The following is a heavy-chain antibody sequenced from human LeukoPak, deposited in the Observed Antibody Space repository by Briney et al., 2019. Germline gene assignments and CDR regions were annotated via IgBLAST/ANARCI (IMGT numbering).Heavy chain of an antibody. V-gene: IGHV3-74*01. CDR3: ARPQDGYNGFDC. J-gene: IGHJ4*02. Sequence: PGGSLRLSCAASGFTFSSSWMHWVRQAPGKGLVWVSRINSDGSNRNYADSVRGRFTISRDNAKNALYLQMDSVRDEDAAVYYCARPQDGYNGFDCWGQGTLVTVSS. D-gene: IGHD5-24*01. CDR1: GFTFSSSW. CDR2: INSDGSNR.